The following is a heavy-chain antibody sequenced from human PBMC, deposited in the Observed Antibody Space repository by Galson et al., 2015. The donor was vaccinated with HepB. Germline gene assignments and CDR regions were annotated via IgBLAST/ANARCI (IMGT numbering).Heavy chain of an antibody. CDR2: IKQDGSER. CDR3: AKDMKGGTAMVLLFDY. J-gene: IGHJ4*02. V-gene: IGHV3-7*03. Sequence: SLRLSCAASGFTFTSYWMTWVRQAPGKGLEWVANIKQDGSERYYVDSVKGRFTISRDNAKNSLYLQMNSLRAEDTAVYYCAKDMKGGTAMVLLFDYWGQGTLVTVSS. CDR1: GFTFTSYW. D-gene: IGHD5-18*01.